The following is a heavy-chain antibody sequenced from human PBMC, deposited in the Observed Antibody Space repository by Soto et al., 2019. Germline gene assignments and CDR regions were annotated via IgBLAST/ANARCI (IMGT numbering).Heavy chain of an antibody. J-gene: IGHJ3*02. Sequence: PGGSVRLSCAASGFTFSSYSMNWVRQAPGKGLEWVSSISSSSSYIYYADSLKGRFTISRDNAKNSLYLQMNSLRAEETAVYYCERDSRDAFDIWGQGTMVTVSS. CDR3: ERDSRDAFDI. V-gene: IGHV3-21*01. CDR1: GFTFSSYS. CDR2: ISSSSSYI.